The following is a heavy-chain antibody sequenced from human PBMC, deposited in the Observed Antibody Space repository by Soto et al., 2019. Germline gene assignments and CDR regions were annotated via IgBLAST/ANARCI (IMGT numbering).Heavy chain of an antibody. Sequence: SETLSLTCTVSGGSISSYYWSWIRQPPGKGLEWIGYIYYSGSTNYNPSLKSRVTISVDTSKNQFSLKLSSVTAADTAVYYCARGILTRQLEEKDYYYYYYMDVWGKGTTVTVSS. CDR2: IYYSGST. V-gene: IGHV4-59*01. J-gene: IGHJ6*03. CDR1: GGSISSYY. D-gene: IGHD1-1*01. CDR3: ARGILTRQLEEKDYYYYYYMDV.